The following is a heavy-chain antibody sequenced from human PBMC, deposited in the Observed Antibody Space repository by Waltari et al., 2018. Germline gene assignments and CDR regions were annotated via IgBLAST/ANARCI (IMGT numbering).Heavy chain of an antibody. V-gene: IGHV4-61*09. CDR1: GGSISSGSYY. J-gene: IGHJ4*02. CDR3: ARGSSGWFY. Sequence: QVQLQESGPGLVKPSQTLSLTCTVSGGSISSGSYYWSWIRQPAGKGLEWIGYINTSGSTNYNPSLKSRVTISVDTSKNHFSLKLGSVTAADTAVYYCARGSSGWFYWGQGTLVTVSS. CDR2: INTSGST. D-gene: IGHD6-19*01.